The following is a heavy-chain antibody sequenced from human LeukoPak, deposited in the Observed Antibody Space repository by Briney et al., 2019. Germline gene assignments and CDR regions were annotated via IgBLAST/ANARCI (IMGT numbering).Heavy chain of an antibody. V-gene: IGHV4-39*01. D-gene: IGHD2-15*01. CDR1: GGSISSSSYY. CDR2: IYYSGCT. Sequence: PSETLSLTCTVSGGSISSSSYYWGWIRQPPGKGLEWIGSIYYSGCTYYNPSLKSRVTISVDTSKNQFSLKLSSVTAADTAVYYCARLGYCSGVSCYEFLYYYYYMDVWGKGTTVTVSS. J-gene: IGHJ6*03. CDR3: ARLGYCSGVSCYEFLYYYYYMDV.